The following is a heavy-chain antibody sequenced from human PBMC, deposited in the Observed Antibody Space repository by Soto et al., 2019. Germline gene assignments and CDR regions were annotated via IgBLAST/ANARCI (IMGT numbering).Heavy chain of an antibody. Sequence: EVQLLESGGGLVQPGGSLRLSCAASGFTFSSYAMSWVRQAPGKGLEWVSAISGSGGSTYYADSVKGRFTISRDNSKNTLYLQMNSLRAEDTAVYYCAKPGGGYCISTSCPTDYWGQGTLVTVSS. D-gene: IGHD2-2*01. CDR3: AKPGGGYCISTSCPTDY. J-gene: IGHJ4*02. CDR1: GFTFSSYA. V-gene: IGHV3-23*01. CDR2: ISGSGGST.